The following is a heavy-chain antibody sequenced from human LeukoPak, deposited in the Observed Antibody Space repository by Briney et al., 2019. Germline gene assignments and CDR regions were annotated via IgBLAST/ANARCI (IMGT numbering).Heavy chain of an antibody. CDR1: GGSISSYY. D-gene: IGHD4-23*01. V-gene: IGHV4-4*07. CDR3: ARDPGYGGQIDY. Sequence: SETLSLTCTVSGGSISSYYWSWIRQPAGKGLEWIGRIYTSGSTNYNPSLRSRVTMSVDTSKSQFSLKLTSMTAADTAVYYCARDPGYGGQIDYWGQGTLVTVSS. CDR2: IYTSGST. J-gene: IGHJ4*02.